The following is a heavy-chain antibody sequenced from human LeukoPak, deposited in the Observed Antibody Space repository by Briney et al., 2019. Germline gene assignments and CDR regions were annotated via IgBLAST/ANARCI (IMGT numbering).Heavy chain of an antibody. V-gene: IGHV5-51*01. D-gene: IGHD3-22*01. CDR2: IYPGDSDT. Sequence: PGESLKISCKGSGYSFTSYWIGWVRQMPGKGLEWMGIIYPGDSDTRYSPSFQGQVTISADKSISTAYLQWSSLKASDTAMYSCARRVYYYDSSGYYTDCYFDYWGQGTLVTVSS. J-gene: IGHJ4*02. CDR3: ARRVYYYDSSGYYTDCYFDY. CDR1: GYSFTSYW.